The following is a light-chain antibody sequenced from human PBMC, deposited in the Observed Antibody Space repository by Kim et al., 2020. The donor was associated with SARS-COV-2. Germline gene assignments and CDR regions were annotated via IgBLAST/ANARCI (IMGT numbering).Light chain of an antibody. V-gene: IGKV4-1*01. J-gene: IGKJ2*01. Sequence: RATTNCKSSLTVLYSSNNKNYLAWYQHKPGQPPKLLIYWASTRESGVPDRFSGSGSGTDFTLTISSLQAEDVAVYYCQQYYSTPYTFGQGTKLEI. CDR2: WAS. CDR3: QQYYSTPYT. CDR1: LTVLYSSNNKNY.